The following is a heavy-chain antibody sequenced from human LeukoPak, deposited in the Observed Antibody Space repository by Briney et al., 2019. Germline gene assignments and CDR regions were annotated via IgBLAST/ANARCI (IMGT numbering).Heavy chain of an antibody. J-gene: IGHJ4*02. CDR2: INHSGST. Sequence: PSETLSLTCAVYGGSFSGYYWSWIRQPPGKGLEWIGEINHSGSTNYNPSLKSRVTISVDTSKNQFSLKLSSVTAADTAVYYCARLRQWLVPNYFDYWGQGTLVTVSS. CDR3: ARLRQWLVPNYFDY. CDR1: GGSFSGYY. D-gene: IGHD6-19*01. V-gene: IGHV4-34*01.